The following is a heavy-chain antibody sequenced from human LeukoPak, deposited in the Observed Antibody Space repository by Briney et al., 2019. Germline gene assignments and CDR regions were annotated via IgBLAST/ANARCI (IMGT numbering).Heavy chain of an antibody. Sequence: PGGSLRLSCAASGFTFSNAWMSWVRQAPGKGLEWVSGITGNGGTTYYADSVKGLFTISRDNSRNTLYLQMNSLRAEDTAVYYCAKGGIYYDFCIDSWGQGALVTVSS. D-gene: IGHD3-22*01. CDR1: GFTFSNAW. CDR2: ITGNGGTT. J-gene: IGHJ4*02. CDR3: AKGGIYYDFCIDS. V-gene: IGHV3-23*01.